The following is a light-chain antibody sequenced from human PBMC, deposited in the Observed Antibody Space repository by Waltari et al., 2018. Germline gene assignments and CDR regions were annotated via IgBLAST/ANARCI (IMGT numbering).Light chain of an antibody. J-gene: IGKJ5*01. V-gene: IGKV1-9*01. CDR3: QQRHSYPIT. CDR2: TAS. CDR1: QGIRSY. Sequence: DIQLTQSPSFLSASVGDRVTITCRSSQGIRSYLAWYQQKPGKAPKLLIHTASTLQGGVPSRFSGSGSGTDFTLTISSLQPEDFATYYCQQRHSYPITFGQGTRLEIK.